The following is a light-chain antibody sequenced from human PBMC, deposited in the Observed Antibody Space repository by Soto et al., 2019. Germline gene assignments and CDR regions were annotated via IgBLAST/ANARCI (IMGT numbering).Light chain of an antibody. CDR2: GAS. CDR3: QQYGSSPRT. Sequence: EIVLTQSPGTLSLSPGEGATLSCRASQSVTSSYLVWYQQKPGQAPRLLIYGASSRAIDIPHRFSGSGSGTDFTLTINRLEPEDFAVYYCQQYGSSPRTFGQGTKVEIK. J-gene: IGKJ1*01. CDR1: QSVTSSY. V-gene: IGKV3-20*01.